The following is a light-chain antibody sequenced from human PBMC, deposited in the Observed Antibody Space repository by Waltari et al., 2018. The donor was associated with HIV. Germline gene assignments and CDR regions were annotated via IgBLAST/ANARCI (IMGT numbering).Light chain of an antibody. J-gene: IGKJ2*01. V-gene: IGKV1-39*01. CDR2: AAS. CDR1: QNIRSY. Sequence: DIQMTQSPSSLSASVGDRVTITLRASQNIRSYLNWYQHKQGKDPKLLIYAASSLQSGVPSRFSGSGSGTDFTLNISSLQPEDFATYCCQQSDSTPPTFGQGTKVEIK. CDR3: QQSDSTPPT.